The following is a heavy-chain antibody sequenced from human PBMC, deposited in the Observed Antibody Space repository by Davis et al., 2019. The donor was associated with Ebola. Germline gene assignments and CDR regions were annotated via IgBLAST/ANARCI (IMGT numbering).Heavy chain of an antibody. CDR2: IYPGDSDT. CDR3: ARLSDCTGGVCTWVY. CDR1: GYSFTSYW. J-gene: IGHJ4*02. V-gene: IGHV5-51*01. Sequence: PGGSLRLSCKGSGYSFTSYWIGWVRQMPGKGLEWMGIIYPGDSDTRYSPSFQGQVTISADKSISTAYLQWSSLKASDTAMYYCARLSDCTGGVCTWVYWGQGTLVTVSS. D-gene: IGHD2-8*02.